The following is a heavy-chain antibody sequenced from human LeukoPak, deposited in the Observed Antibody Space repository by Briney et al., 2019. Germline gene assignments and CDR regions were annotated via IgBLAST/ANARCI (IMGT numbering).Heavy chain of an antibody. CDR1: GFTFSYYG. D-gene: IGHD2-15*01. V-gene: IGHV3-30*02. CDR3: ARGRVVAGAFDY. Sequence: GGSLRLSCAASGFTFSYYGMHWVRQAPGKGLEWVAFIQYDGTKKYYADSLKGRFTISRDNSKNTLYVRMNSLRAEDTAVYYCARGRVVAGAFDYWGQGTLVTVSS. J-gene: IGHJ4*02. CDR2: IQYDGTKK.